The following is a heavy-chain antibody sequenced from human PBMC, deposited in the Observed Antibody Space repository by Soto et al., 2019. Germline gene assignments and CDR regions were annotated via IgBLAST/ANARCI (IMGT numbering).Heavy chain of an antibody. V-gene: IGHV3-9*01. CDR3: AKGLGVQDQRPNWFDP. D-gene: IGHD3-16*01. J-gene: IGHJ5*02. CDR1: GLTFDDYA. CDR2: ISWNSGSI. Sequence: GGSLRLSCAASGLTFDDYAMHWVRQAPGKGLEWVSGISWNSGSIGYADSVKGRFTISRDNAKNSLYLQMNSLRAEDTALYYCAKGLGVQDQRPNWFDPWGQGTLVTVSS.